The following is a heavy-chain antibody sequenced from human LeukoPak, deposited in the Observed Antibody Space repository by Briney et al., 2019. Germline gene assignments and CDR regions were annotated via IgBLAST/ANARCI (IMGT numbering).Heavy chain of an antibody. D-gene: IGHD3-3*01. CDR2: IWYDGSNK. J-gene: IGHJ4*02. Sequence: GGSLRLSCAASGFTFSSYGMHWVRQAPGKGLEWVAVIWYDGSNKYYADSVKGRFTISRDNSKNTLYLQMNSLRAEDTAVYYCAKDGLLSNYDFWSGYYHGFDYWGQGTLVTVSS. CDR1: GFTFSSYG. CDR3: AKDGLLSNYDFWSGYYHGFDY. V-gene: IGHV3-33*06.